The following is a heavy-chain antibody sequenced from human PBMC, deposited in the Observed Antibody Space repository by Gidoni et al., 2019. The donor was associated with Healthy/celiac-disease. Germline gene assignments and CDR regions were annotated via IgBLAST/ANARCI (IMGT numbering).Heavy chain of an antibody. Sequence: QVQLVESGGGVVPPGRSLRLSCAASGFTFSSDGMHWVRLAPGKGLEWVAVISYDGSNKYYADSVKGRFTSSRDNSKNTLYLQMNSLRAEDTAVYYCAKEPGIAAAGTFDYWGQGTLVTVSS. J-gene: IGHJ4*02. D-gene: IGHD6-13*01. CDR2: ISYDGSNK. CDR3: AKEPGIAAAGTFDY. CDR1: GFTFSSDG. V-gene: IGHV3-30*18.